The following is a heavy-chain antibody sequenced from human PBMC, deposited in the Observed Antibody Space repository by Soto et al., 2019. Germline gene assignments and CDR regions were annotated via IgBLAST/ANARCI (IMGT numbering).Heavy chain of an antibody. D-gene: IGHD2-2*01. Sequence: SETLSRTCTVSGGSISSYYWSWSRQPPGKGLEWIGYIYYIGSTNYNPSLKSRVTISVDTSKNQFSLKLSSVTAADTAVYYCARGLRRQLLNWFDPWGQGTLVTVSS. CDR2: IYYIGST. V-gene: IGHV4-59*13. CDR3: ARGLRRQLLNWFDP. CDR1: GGSISSYY. J-gene: IGHJ5*02.